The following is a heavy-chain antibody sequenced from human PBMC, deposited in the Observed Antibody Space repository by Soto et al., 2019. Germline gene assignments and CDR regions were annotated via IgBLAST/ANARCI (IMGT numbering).Heavy chain of an antibody. CDR3: AGTREIPYYHGMDV. CDR1: GGTLSSCA. V-gene: IGHV1-69*01. CDR2: IIPIFGSA. Sequence: QVQLVQSGAEVKKPGSSVKVSCKAPGGTLSSCAINWVRQAPGQGLEWMGGIIPIFGSANYAPKFQGRVTISADESTSTAYMEVSSLRSEDTAVYYCAGTREIPYYHGMDVWGQGTTVTVSS. J-gene: IGHJ6*02. D-gene: IGHD2-2*02.